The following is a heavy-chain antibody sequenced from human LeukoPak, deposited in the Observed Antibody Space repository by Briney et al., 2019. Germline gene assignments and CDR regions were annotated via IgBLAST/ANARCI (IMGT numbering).Heavy chain of an antibody. V-gene: IGHV3-21*01. J-gene: IGHJ4*02. CDR1: GFTFSSYE. D-gene: IGHD3-3*01. CDR3: AGHPVWSGYPEIDY. CDR2: ISSSSSYI. Sequence: PGGSLRLSCAASGFTFSSYELNWVRQAPGKGLEWVSSISSSSSYIYYADSVKGRFTISRDNAKNSLYLQMNSLRAEDTAVYYCAGHPVWSGYPEIDYWGQGTLVTVSS.